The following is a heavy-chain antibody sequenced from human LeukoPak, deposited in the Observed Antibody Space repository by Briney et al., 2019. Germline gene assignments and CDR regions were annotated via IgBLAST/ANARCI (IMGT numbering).Heavy chain of an antibody. Sequence: GGSLRLSCAASGFTFGSCGMYWVRQAPGKGLEWVAFIRYDGSDNYYGDSVKGRFTVSRDKSKETLYLQMNSLGAEDTAIYYCAKERCSAGSCSSTPDYWGQGTLVTVSS. CDR3: AKERCSAGSCSSTPDY. CDR2: IRYDGSDN. J-gene: IGHJ4*02. CDR1: GFTFGSCG. D-gene: IGHD2-15*01. V-gene: IGHV3-30*02.